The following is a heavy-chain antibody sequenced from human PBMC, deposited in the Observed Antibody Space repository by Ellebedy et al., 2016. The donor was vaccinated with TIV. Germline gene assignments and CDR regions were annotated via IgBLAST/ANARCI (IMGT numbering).Heavy chain of an antibody. J-gene: IGHJ4*02. Sequence: GESLKISCKGSGYSFTNYWIGWVRQMPGKGLDWMGIIYPGDSDTRYSPSFQGQVTISADKSISTAYLQWSSLRASDTAMYYCARSVDTGNFDYWGQGTLVTVSS. CDR3: ARSVDTGNFDY. CDR2: IYPGDSDT. D-gene: IGHD5-18*01. CDR1: GYSFTNYW. V-gene: IGHV5-51*01.